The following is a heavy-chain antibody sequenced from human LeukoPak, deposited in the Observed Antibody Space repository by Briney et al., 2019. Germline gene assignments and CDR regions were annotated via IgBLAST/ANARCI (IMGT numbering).Heavy chain of an antibody. Sequence: GGSLRLSCAASGFTFSDYYMSWFRQAPGKGLEWVSYISSSGNTIYYADSVKGRFTISRDNAKNSMYLQMNSLRAEDTAVYYCARLYSSSWYPNWFDPWGQGTLVTVSS. J-gene: IGHJ5*02. CDR1: GFTFSDYY. CDR2: ISSSGNTI. D-gene: IGHD6-13*01. V-gene: IGHV3-11*01. CDR3: ARLYSSSWYPNWFDP.